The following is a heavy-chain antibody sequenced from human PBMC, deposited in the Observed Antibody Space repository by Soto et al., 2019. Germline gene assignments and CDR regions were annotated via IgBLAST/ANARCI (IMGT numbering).Heavy chain of an antibody. CDR1: GGSISSYY. J-gene: IGHJ4*02. CDR2: IYYSGST. D-gene: IGHD6-19*01. CDR3: ARDNSSGWTDY. Sequence: SDTLSVTWTVSGGSISSYYWSWIRQPPGKGLEWIGYIYYSGSTNYNPSLKSRVTISVDTSKNQFSLKLSSVTAADTAVYYCARDNSSGWTDYWGQGTLVTVSS. V-gene: IGHV4-59*01.